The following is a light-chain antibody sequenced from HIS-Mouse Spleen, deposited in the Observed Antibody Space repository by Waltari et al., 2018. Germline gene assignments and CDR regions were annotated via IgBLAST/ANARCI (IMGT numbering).Light chain of an antibody. CDR1: QGISSA. V-gene: IGKV1-13*02. J-gene: IGKJ4*01. Sequence: AIQFTQSPSSLSASVGDRVTITCRASQGISSALAWYRQKPGKAPKLLIYDASSLESGVPSRFSGSGSGTDFTLTISSLQPEDFATYYCQQFNSYSLTFGGGTKVEIK. CDR3: QQFNSYSLT. CDR2: DAS.